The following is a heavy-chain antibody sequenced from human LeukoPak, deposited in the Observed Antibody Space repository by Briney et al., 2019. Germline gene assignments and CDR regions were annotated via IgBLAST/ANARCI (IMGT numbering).Heavy chain of an antibody. V-gene: IGHV4-59*08. J-gene: IGHJ5*02. CDR3: ARHGFSASGSTGWLDP. CDR1: GGSISSYY. D-gene: IGHD3-3*01. Sequence: PSETLSLTCTVSGGSISSYYWSWIRQPPGKGLEWIGYIYYSGSTNYNPSLKSRVTISVDTSKNQFSLKLSSVAAADTAVYYCARHGFSASGSTGWLDPWGQGTLSPSPQ. CDR2: IYYSGST.